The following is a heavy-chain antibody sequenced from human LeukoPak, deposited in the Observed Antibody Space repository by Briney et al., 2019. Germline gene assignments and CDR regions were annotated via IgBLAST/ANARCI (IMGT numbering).Heavy chain of an antibody. CDR1: GFTFSSYA. D-gene: IGHD1-26*01. J-gene: IGHJ4*02. CDR3: ASGGGSYPFDY. V-gene: IGHV3-48*01. CDR2: ISGSGSTI. Sequence: PGGSLRLSCAASGFTFSSYAMSWVRQAPGKGLEWVSYISGSGSTIYYADSVKGRFTISRDNAKNSLYLQMNSLRAEDTAVYYCASGGGSYPFDYWGQGTLVTVSS.